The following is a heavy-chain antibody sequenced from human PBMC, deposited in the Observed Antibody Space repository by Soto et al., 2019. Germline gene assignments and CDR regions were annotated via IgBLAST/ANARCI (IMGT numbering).Heavy chain of an antibody. J-gene: IGHJ4*02. CDR2: ISGSGGST. D-gene: IGHD6-19*01. V-gene: IGHV3-23*01. CDR3: AKDTPGGYSSGWYIDY. Sequence: GGSLRLPCAASGFTFSSFAMSWVRQAPGKGLEWVSAISGSGGSTYYADSVKGRFTISRDNSKNTLYLQMNSLRAEDTAVYYCAKDTPGGYSSGWYIDYWGQGTLVTVSS. CDR1: GFTFSSFA.